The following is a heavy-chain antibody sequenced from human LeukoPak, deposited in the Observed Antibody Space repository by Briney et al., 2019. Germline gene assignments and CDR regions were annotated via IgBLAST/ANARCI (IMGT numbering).Heavy chain of an antibody. D-gene: IGHD5-18*01. CDR3: AKGAGGFSYYNWFDP. CDR1: GGSFSGYY. V-gene: IGHV4-34*01. CDR2: IYYSGTT. Sequence: SETLSLTSAVYGGSFSGYYWSWIRQPPGKGLEWIGSIYYSGTTHYSPSLESRVTISVDTSKNQFSLKLASVTAADTAIYYCAKGAGGFSYYNWFDPWGQGTLVTVSS. J-gene: IGHJ5*02.